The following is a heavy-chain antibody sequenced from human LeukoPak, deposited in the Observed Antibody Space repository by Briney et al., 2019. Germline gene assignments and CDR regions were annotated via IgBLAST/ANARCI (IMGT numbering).Heavy chain of an antibody. CDR3: ARDAPKGAFDI. CDR2: IYYSGST. Sequence: PSQTLSLTCTVSGGSISSGGYYWSWLRQHPGKGLEWIGYIYYSGSTYYNPSLKSRVTISVDTSKNQFSLKLSSVTAADTAVYYCARDAPKGAFDIWGQGTMVTVSS. V-gene: IGHV4-31*03. J-gene: IGHJ3*02. CDR1: GGSISSGGYY.